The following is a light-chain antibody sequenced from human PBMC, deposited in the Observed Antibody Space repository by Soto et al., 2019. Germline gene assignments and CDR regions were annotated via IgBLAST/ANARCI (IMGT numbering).Light chain of an antibody. V-gene: IGKV4-1*01. J-gene: IGKJ4*01. CDR2: WAS. Sequence: DIVMTQSPDSLAVSLGERATINCKSSQSVLYSSNNKNYLAWYQQKPGQPPKLLIYWASTRESGVPDRFSGGGSGTDFTLTISSLQAEDVAVYYCQQYYITPPTTFGGGTKVEIK. CDR3: QQYYITPPTT. CDR1: QSVLYSSNNKNY.